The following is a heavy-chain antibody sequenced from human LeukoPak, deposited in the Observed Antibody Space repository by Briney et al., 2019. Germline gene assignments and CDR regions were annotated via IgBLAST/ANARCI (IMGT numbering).Heavy chain of an antibody. D-gene: IGHD5-24*01. V-gene: IGHV3-23*01. Sequence: PGGSLRLSCAASGFTFSNYAMGWVRQAPGKGLEWAAAISSSGDSTYYADSVKGRFTISRDNSKNTLYLQMNSLRAEDTAVYYCAKDQGDGSYFDYWGQGTLVTVSS. CDR3: AKDQGDGSYFDY. CDR1: GFTFSNYA. CDR2: ISSSGDST. J-gene: IGHJ4*02.